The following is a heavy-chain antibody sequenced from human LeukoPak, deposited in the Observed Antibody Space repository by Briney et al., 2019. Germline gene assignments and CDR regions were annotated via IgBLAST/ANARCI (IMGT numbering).Heavy chain of an antibody. D-gene: IGHD6-19*01. CDR3: ARDGIAVAGSATYYYYMDV. CDR2: ISSSSSYI. CDR1: GFTFSSYS. Sequence: PGGSLRLSCAASGFTFSSYSMNWVRQAPGKGLEWVSSISSSSSYIYYADSVKGRFTISRDNAKNSLYLQMNSLRAEDTAVYYCARDGIAVAGSATYYYYMDVWGKGTTVTISS. J-gene: IGHJ6*03. V-gene: IGHV3-21*01.